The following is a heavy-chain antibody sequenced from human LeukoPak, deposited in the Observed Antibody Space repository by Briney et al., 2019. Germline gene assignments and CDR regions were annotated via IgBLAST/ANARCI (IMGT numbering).Heavy chain of an antibody. Sequence: SETLSLTCTVSGGSISSYYWSWIRQPPGKGLEWIGYIYYSGSTNYNPSLKSRVTISVDTSKNQFSLKLSSVTAADTAVYYCARAPRLQSYDSSGYLFDYWGQGTLVTVSS. CDR3: ARAPRLQSYDSSGYLFDY. CDR1: GGSISSYY. V-gene: IGHV4-59*01. CDR2: IYYSGST. J-gene: IGHJ4*02. D-gene: IGHD3-22*01.